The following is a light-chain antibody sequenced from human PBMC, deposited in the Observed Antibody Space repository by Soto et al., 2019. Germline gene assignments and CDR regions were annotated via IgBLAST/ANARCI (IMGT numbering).Light chain of an antibody. Sequence: PALTQPASGVDLPGQSITISCTGTSNDVGGYNYVSWYQQHPGKAPNLIIYEVINRPSGVSHRFSGSKSGNTASLTISGLQAEDEADYYCSSYTSSSTRLFGSGTKVTVL. CDR3: SSYTSSSTRL. V-gene: IGLV2-14*03. J-gene: IGLJ1*01. CDR1: SNDVGGYNY. CDR2: EVI.